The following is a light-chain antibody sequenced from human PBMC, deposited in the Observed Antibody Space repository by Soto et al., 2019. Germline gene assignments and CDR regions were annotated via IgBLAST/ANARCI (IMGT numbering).Light chain of an antibody. CDR2: SNN. CDR3: AAWDDSLNGYYV. V-gene: IGLV1-44*01. Sequence: QSVLTQPPSASGTPGQRVSISCSGSSSNIGSNTVNWYQQLPGTAPKLVIYSNNQRPSGVPDRFSGSKSGTSASLAISGLQSEDEADYYCAAWDDSLNGYYVFGTGTKVTGL. CDR1: SSNIGSNT. J-gene: IGLJ1*01.